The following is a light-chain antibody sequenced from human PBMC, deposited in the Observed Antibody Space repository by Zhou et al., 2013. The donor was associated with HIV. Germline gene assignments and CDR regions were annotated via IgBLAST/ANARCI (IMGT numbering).Light chain of an antibody. V-gene: IGKV1-5*03. CDR2: RAS. J-gene: IGKJ4*01. CDR3: QQTNSYPLS. CDR1: QSIFSR. Sequence: DIQMTQSPSTLSASVGDRVTITCRASQSIFSRLAWYQQKPGEAPKLLMSRASILESGVPSRFSGSGSGTEFTLTISSLQPDDFATYYCQQTNSYPLSFGGGTKVEIK.